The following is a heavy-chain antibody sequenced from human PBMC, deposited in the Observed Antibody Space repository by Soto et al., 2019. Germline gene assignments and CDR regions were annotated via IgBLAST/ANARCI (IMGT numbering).Heavy chain of an antibody. Sequence: PSETLSLTCTVSGGSISGYYWSWFRQPPGKGLEWIASVYYSGSTNYNPSLKSRVTISVDTSKNQFSLNLSSVTAADTAVYYCARGCSGGSCYSHYYGLDVWGQGTTVTVSS. J-gene: IGHJ6*02. V-gene: IGHV4-59*08. CDR2: VYYSGST. CDR1: GGSISGYY. CDR3: ARGCSGGSCYSHYYGLDV. D-gene: IGHD2-15*01.